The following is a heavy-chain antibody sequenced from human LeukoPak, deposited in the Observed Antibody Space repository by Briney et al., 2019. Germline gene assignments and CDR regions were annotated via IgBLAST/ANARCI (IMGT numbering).Heavy chain of an antibody. J-gene: IGHJ3*01. CDR2: IDPSRDVT. V-gene: IGHV1-2*02. CDR3: ARDPPATTAFDV. D-gene: IGHD1-1*01. Sequence: ASVKVSCKASGYTFTSYGISWVRQAPGQGLEWMGWIDPSRDVTRYAQNFQGRVTMTWDTSMSTAYMEVTRLTSDDTAMFYCARDPPATTAFDVWGQGTMVIVSS. CDR1: GYTFTSYG.